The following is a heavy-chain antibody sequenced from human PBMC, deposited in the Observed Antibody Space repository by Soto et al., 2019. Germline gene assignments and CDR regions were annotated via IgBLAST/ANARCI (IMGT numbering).Heavy chain of an antibody. D-gene: IGHD2-15*01. J-gene: IGHJ4*02. CDR2: ISSDGGDK. Sequence: QVQLVESGGGVVQPGRSPRLSCAASGVTFSNFGMHWVRQAPGKGLEWVAAISSDGGDKYYSHSVKDRFTISRDNSKNTLFLQMNSLRVEDTAVYYCVKGSEVARQELDHWGQGILVTVSS. CDR3: VKGSEVARQELDH. V-gene: IGHV3-30*18. CDR1: GVTFSNFG.